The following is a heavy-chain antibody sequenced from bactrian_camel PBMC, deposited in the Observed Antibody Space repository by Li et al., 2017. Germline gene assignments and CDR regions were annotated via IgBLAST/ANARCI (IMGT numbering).Heavy chain of an antibody. D-gene: IGHD3*01. V-gene: IGHV3S10*01. CDR1: GFTFSTYR. CDR2: ILTGGSA. Sequence: VQLVESGGELVQPGGSLRLSCAASGFTFSTYRMSWVRQAPGKGLEWVSGILTGGSAYYAASVRGRFTASRDNAKNTLYLQLNSLKTEDTAMYYCAAAARARFQYRCREYEYWGQVTQVTVS. J-gene: IGHJ4*01. CDR3: AAAARARFQYRCREYEY.